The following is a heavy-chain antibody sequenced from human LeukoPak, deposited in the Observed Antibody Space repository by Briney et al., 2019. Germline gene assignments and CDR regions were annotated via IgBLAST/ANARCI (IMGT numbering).Heavy chain of an antibody. V-gene: IGHV3-74*01. CDR1: GFTFSSYW. CDR2: INNDESST. CDR3: ACYGIAPPY. J-gene: IGHJ4*02. D-gene: IGHD2-15*01. Sequence: GGSLRLSCAASGFTFSSYWMHWVRQAPGKALEWVSHINNDESSTSYADSVRGRFTISRDNAKNTLYLQMNSLRTEDTAVYYCACYGIAPPYWGQGTLVTVSS.